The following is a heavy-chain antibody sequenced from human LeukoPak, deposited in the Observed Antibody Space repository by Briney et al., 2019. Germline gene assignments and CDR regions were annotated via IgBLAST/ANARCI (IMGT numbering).Heavy chain of an antibody. Sequence: SETLSLTCAVYGGSFSGYYWSWIRQPPGKGLEWIGEINHSGSTNYNPSLKSRVTISVDTSKNQFSLKLSSVTAADTAVYYCARDRGGKTSGAFDIWGQGTMVTVSS. CDR2: INHSGST. CDR1: GGSFSGYY. CDR3: ARDRGGKTSGAFDI. D-gene: IGHD2-15*01. J-gene: IGHJ3*02. V-gene: IGHV4-34*01.